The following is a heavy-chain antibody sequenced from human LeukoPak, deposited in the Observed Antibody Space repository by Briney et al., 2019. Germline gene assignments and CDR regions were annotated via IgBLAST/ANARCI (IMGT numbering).Heavy chain of an antibody. CDR3: ARDGVAAPGTLEYFQH. Sequence: GGPLRLYCAASGLTFISYSMNYVRQAPGKGRECVSSISGGNNYIYYTDSVKSRFTIARDNAKNSLYLQMNSLRAEDTAVYFCARDGVAAPGTLEYFQHWGQGTLVTVSS. V-gene: IGHV3-21*01. D-gene: IGHD6-13*01. CDR2: ISGGNNYI. CDR1: GLTFISYS. J-gene: IGHJ1*01.